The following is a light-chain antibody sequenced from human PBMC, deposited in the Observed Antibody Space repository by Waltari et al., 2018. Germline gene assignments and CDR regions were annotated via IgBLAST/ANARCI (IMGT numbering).Light chain of an antibody. CDR3: AGWDDRQSGPYWV. Sequence: QSVLTQPPSASGTPGQTVTISCSGSSSNIGTNYAFWYQQLPGAAPPRLIVRNSRRPARVPDRFSGSKSGNSATLAISGLRSEDEADYYCAGWDDRQSGPYWVFGGGTKLTVL. CDR1: SSNIGTNY. V-gene: IGLV1-47*01. CDR2: RNS. J-gene: IGLJ3*02.